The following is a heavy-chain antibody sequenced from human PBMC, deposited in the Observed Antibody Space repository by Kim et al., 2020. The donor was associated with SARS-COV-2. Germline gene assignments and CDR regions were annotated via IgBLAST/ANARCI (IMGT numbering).Heavy chain of an antibody. CDR2: INAGSVNT. CDR3: ARGEGAAAYFDY. J-gene: IGHJ4*02. V-gene: IGHV1-3*01. D-gene: IGHD2-2*01. Sequence: ASVKVSCKASGYTFTSYAMHWVRQAPGQRLEWMGWINAGSVNTKYSQKFQGRVTITRDTSASTAYMELSSLRSEETAVYYCARGEGAAAYFDYWGQGTLVTVSS. CDR1: GYTFTSYA.